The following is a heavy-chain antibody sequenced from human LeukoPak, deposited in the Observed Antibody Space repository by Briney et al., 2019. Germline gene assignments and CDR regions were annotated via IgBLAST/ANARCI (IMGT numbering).Heavy chain of an antibody. CDR3: TRESPVATNDY. CDR2: IRSKAYGGTT. J-gene: IGHJ4*02. Sequence: PGGSLRLSCTASGFTFGDCAMSWVRQAPGKGLEWVGFIRSKAYGGTTEYAASVKGRFTISRDDSKSIAYLQMNSLKTEDTAVYYCTRESPVATNDYWGQGTLVTVSS. V-gene: IGHV3-49*04. D-gene: IGHD5-12*01. CDR1: GFTFGDCA.